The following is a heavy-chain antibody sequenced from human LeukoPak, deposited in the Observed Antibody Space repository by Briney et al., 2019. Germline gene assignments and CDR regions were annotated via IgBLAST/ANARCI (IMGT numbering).Heavy chain of an antibody. V-gene: IGHV3-30*02. CDR1: GFTFSSYG. J-gene: IGHJ4*02. CDR2: IRYDGSNK. D-gene: IGHD3/OR15-3a*01. CDR3: AKVFPGLVDYFDY. Sequence: GGSLRLSXAASGFTFSSYGMHWVRQAPGKGLEWVAFIRYDGSNKYYADSVKGRFTISRDNSKNTLYLQMNSLRAEDTAVYYCAKVFPGLVDYFDYWGQGTLVTVSS.